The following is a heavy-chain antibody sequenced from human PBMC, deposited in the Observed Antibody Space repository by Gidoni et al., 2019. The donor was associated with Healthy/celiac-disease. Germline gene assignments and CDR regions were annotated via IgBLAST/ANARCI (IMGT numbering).Heavy chain of an antibody. CDR2: INHSGRT. V-gene: IGHV4-34*01. Sequence: QVQLQQWGAGLLKPSETLSLTCAVYGGSFSGYDCSWIRQPPGKGLEWIGEINHSGRTNYNPFRKSRVTISVDTSKNQFSLKLSSVTAVDTAVDYCARGGRRVRGVLLPLDYWGQGTLVTVSS. J-gene: IGHJ4*02. D-gene: IGHD3-10*01. CDR1: GGSFSGYD. CDR3: ARGGRRVRGVLLPLDY.